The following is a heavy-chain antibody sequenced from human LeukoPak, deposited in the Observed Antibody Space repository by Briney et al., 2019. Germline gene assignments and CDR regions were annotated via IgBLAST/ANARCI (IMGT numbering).Heavy chain of an antibody. CDR3: ARAGSHWHYVY. V-gene: IGHV3-7*01. D-gene: IGHD3-10*01. J-gene: IGHJ4*02. CDR1: GFTFSTLD. CDR2: IKQDGSER. Sequence: GGSLRLSCAASGFTFSTLDMSWVRQSPTKGLEWVANIKQDGSERYYVDSVKGRFTISRDNAKNSLSLQMNNLRVEDTAVYYRARAGSHWHYVYWGQGTVVTVSS.